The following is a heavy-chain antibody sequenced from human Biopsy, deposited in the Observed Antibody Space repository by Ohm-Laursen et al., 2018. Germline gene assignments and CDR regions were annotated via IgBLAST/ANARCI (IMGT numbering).Heavy chain of an antibody. D-gene: IGHD4-11*01. V-gene: IGHV3-30*03. CDR3: ARDGKRWDYTTYFSWHFDL. Sequence: SLRLSCAASGFTFGSYGMHWVRQAPGKGLEWLAVITFDGSGEYYADSLQGRFTISRVNHKNTVDLQMNTLRPEDTAVYFCARDGKRWDYTTYFSWHFDLWGRGTLVTVSS. CDR1: GFTFGSYG. J-gene: IGHJ2*01. CDR2: ITFDGSGE.